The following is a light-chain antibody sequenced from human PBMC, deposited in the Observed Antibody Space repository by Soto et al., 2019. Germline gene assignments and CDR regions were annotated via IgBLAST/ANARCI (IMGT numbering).Light chain of an antibody. V-gene: IGLV1-47*01. CDR3: AAWDGSLSSLV. CDR2: RNN. CDR1: GSNIGSNY. J-gene: IGLJ7*01. Sequence: QSVLTQPPSASGTPGQRITISCSGSGSNIGSNYVYWYQQLPGTAPKLLIYRNNQRPSGVPDRFSGSKSATSASLAISGLRSEDEAGYYCAAWDGSLSSLVFGGGTQLTVL.